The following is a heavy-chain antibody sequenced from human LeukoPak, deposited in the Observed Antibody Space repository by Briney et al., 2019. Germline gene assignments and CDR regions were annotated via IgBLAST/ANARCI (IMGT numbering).Heavy chain of an antibody. V-gene: IGHV1-18*01. J-gene: IGHJ4*02. D-gene: IGHD6-13*01. CDR3: AREYSSSWKALDY. Sequence: ASVTVSCKASGGTFSSYAISWVRQAPGQGLEWMGWISAYNGNTNYAQKLQGRVTMTTDTSTSTAYMELRSLRSDDTAVYYCAREYSSSWKALDYWGQGTLVTVSS. CDR1: GGTFSSYA. CDR2: ISAYNGNT.